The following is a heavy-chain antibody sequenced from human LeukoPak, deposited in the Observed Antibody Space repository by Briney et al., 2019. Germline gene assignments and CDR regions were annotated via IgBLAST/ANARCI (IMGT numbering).Heavy chain of an antibody. CDR2: ISGNGGST. CDR3: VKEHCSSTSCFYFDY. V-gene: IGHV3-64D*06. CDR1: GFTFSIFG. D-gene: IGHD2-2*01. Sequence: GGSLRLFCSASGFTFSIFGMHWVRQAPGKGLEYVSAISGNGGSTHYADSVKGRFTISRDNSKNTLYLQMTSLKAEDTAVYYCVKEHCSSTSCFYFDYWGQGTLVTVSS. J-gene: IGHJ4*02.